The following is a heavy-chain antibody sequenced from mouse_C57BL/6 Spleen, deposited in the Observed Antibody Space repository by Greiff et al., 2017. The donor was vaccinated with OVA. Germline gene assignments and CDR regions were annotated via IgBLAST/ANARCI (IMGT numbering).Heavy chain of an antibody. CDR2: IDPENGDT. CDR3: TKGSRYFDV. D-gene: IGHD1-1*01. J-gene: IGHJ1*03. Sequence: LVESGAELVRPGASVKLSCTASGFNIKDDYMHWVKQRPEQGLEWIGWIDPENGDTEYASKFQGKATITADTSSNTAYLQLSSLTSEDTAVYYCTKGSRYFDVWGTGTTVTVSS. V-gene: IGHV14-4*01. CDR1: GFNIKDDY.